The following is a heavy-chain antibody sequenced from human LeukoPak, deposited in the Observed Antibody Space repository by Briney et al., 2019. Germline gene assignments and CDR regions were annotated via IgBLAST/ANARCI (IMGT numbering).Heavy chain of an antibody. CDR3: ARETSFQWELGDNWLDP. J-gene: IGHJ5*02. CDR1: GYTFTSYG. Sequence: ASVKVSCKASGYTFTSYGISWVRQAPGQGLEWMGWISAYNGNTNYAQKLQGRVTMTTDTSTSTAYMELRSLRSDDTAVYYCARETSFQWELGDNWLDPWGQGTLVTVSS. CDR2: ISAYNGNT. D-gene: IGHD1-26*01. V-gene: IGHV1-18*01.